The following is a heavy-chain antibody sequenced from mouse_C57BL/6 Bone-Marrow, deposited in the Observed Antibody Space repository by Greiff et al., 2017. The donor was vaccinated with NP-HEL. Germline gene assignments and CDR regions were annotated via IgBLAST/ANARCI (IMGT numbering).Heavy chain of an antibody. CDR3: ASQGPYSIKGYFDV. CDR1: GYTFTGYW. J-gene: IGHJ1*03. CDR2: ILPGSGST. D-gene: IGHD3-3*01. V-gene: IGHV1-9*01. Sequence: QVQLQQSGAELMKPGASVKLSCKATGYTFTGYWIEWVKQRPGHGLEWIGEILPGSGSTNYNEQFKGKATFTADTSSNNAYMQLSSLTTEDSAIYYCASQGPYSIKGYFDVWGTGTTVTVSS.